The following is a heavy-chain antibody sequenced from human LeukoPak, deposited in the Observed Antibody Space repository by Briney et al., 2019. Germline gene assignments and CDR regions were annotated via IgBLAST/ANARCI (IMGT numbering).Heavy chain of an antibody. J-gene: IGHJ4*02. D-gene: IGHD6-19*01. Sequence: GGSLRLSCAASGFTFSSYAMSWVRQAPGKGLEWVSAISGSGGSTYYADSVKGRFTISRDNSKNTLYLQMNSLRAEDTAVYYCAKDRSSGWYMRGYYFDYWGQGTLVTVSS. CDR2: ISGSGGST. CDR3: AKDRSSGWYMRGYYFDY. V-gene: IGHV3-23*01. CDR1: GFTFSSYA.